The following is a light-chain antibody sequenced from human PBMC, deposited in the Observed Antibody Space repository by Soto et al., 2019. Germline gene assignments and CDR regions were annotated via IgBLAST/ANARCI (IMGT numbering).Light chain of an antibody. CDR1: QSVSTW. J-gene: IGKJ4*01. Sequence: DIQMTQSPSTLSASVGDRVTITCRASQSVSTWLAWYQQKPGKAPKLLMYKPPSLEGGVPSRFTGSGSGTEFYITISSLQPDDFAAYYCQQYNTYPLTFGGGTKVDIK. CDR3: QQYNTYPLT. V-gene: IGKV1-5*03. CDR2: KPP.